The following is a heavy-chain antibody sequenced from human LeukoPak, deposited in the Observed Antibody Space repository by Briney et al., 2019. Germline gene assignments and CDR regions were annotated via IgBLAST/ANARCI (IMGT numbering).Heavy chain of an antibody. CDR3: ARGLGRTTMVTRGGVRFDY. CDR2: IIPIFGTA. J-gene: IGHJ4*02. D-gene: IGHD5-18*01. V-gene: IGHV1-69*06. Sequence: SVKVSCKASGGTFSSYAISWVRQAPGQGLEWMGGIIPIFGTANYAQKFQGRVTITADKSTSTAYMELSSLRSEDTAVYYCARGLGRTTMVTRGGVRFDYWGQGTLVTVSS. CDR1: GGTFSSYA.